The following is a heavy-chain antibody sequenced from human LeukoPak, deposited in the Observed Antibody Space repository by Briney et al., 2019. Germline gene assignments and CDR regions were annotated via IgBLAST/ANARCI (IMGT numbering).Heavy chain of an antibody. CDR1: GFTFSSNA. Sequence: GGSLRLSCAASGFTFSSNAMSWVRQAPGKGLEWVSAISSGGSSTYYVDSVKGRFTISRDNSKNTLYLQMDSLRAEDTALYYCAKGVKDFDYWGQGTLVTVSS. CDR2: ISSGGSST. CDR3: AKGVKDFDY. J-gene: IGHJ4*02. D-gene: IGHD4-23*01. V-gene: IGHV3-23*01.